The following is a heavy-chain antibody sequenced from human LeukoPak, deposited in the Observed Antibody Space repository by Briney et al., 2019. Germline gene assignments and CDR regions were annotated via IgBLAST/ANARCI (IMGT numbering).Heavy chain of an antibody. CDR2: IYTSGST. V-gene: IGHV4-4*09. D-gene: IGHD3-22*01. CDR3: ARHDSSGYVFDV. J-gene: IGHJ3*01. Sequence: SETLSLTCTVSGGSISSYYWSWIRQPPGKGLEWIGYIYTSGSTNYNPSLKSRVTISVDTSKNQFPLKLSSVTAADTAVYYCARHDSSGYVFDVWGQGTMVTVSS. CDR1: GGSISSYY.